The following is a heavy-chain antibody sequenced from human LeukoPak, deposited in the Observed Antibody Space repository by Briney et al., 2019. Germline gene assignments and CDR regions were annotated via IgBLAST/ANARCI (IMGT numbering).Heavy chain of an antibody. CDR1: GFTFSSYS. Sequence: GGSLRLSCAASGFTFSSYSMSWVRQAPGKGLEWVSSISSSSSYIYYADSVKGRFTISRDNAKNSLYLQMNSLRAEDTAVYYCASDYDSSGLDAFDIWGQGTMVTVSS. CDR3: ASDYDSSGLDAFDI. V-gene: IGHV3-21*01. J-gene: IGHJ3*02. CDR2: ISSSSSYI. D-gene: IGHD3-22*01.